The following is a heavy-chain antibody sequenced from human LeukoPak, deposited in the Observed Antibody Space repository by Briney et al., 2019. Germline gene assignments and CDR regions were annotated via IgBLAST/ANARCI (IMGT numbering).Heavy chain of an antibody. J-gene: IGHJ4*02. V-gene: IGHV3-9*01. CDR3: ATIAVAGLRHFDY. CDR2: ISWNSGSI. CDR1: SSGGYY. D-gene: IGHD6-19*01. Sequence: SSGGYYWSWIRQHPGKGLEWVSGISWNSGSIGYGDSVKGRFTISRDNAKNSLYLQMNSLRAEDTALYYCATIAVAGLRHFDYWGQGTLVTVSS.